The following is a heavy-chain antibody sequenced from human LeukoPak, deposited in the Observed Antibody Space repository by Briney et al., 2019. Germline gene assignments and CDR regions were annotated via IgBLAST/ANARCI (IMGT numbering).Heavy chain of an antibody. CDR2: IVVGSGNT. V-gene: IGHV1-58*02. Sequence: SVTVSCKASGFTFTSSAMQWARQARGQRLEWIGWIVVGSGNTNYAQKFQERVTITRDMSTSTAYMELSSLRSEDTAVYYCAADEPFGVVPFVFDYWGQGTLVTVSS. CDR1: GFTFTSSA. CDR3: AADEPFGVVPFVFDY. J-gene: IGHJ4*02. D-gene: IGHD3-3*01.